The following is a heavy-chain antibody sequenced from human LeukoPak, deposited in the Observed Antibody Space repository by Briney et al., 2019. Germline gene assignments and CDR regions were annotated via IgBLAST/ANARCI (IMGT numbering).Heavy chain of an antibody. CDR2: IKSKTDGGTT. V-gene: IGHV3-15*01. D-gene: IGHD6-13*01. Sequence: GGSLRLSCAASGFTFSNAWMSWVRQAPGKGLEWVGRIKSKTDGGTTDYAAPVKGRFTISRDDSKNTLYLQMNSLKTEDTAVYYSTTGLYSSSWYGYQHWGQGTLVTVSS. CDR3: TTGLYSSSWYGYQH. CDR1: GFTFSNAW. J-gene: IGHJ1*01.